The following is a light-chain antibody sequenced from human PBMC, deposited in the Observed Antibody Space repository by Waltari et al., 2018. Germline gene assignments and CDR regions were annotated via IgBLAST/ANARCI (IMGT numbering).Light chain of an antibody. CDR2: EAS. Sequence: DIQMTQSPSTLSASVGDRVTIPCRASQSISNWLSWYQQKPGKAPKLLIYEASNVQSGVPSRFSGSGSGSEFTLTISSLDPDDFATYYCQQCDTYPYTFGQGTKLEIK. CDR1: QSISNW. V-gene: IGKV1-5*03. CDR3: QQCDTYPYT. J-gene: IGKJ2*01.